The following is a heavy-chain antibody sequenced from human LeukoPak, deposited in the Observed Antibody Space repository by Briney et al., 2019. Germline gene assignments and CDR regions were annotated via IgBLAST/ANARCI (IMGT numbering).Heavy chain of an antibody. Sequence: GASVKVSCKASGYTFTGYYMHWVRQAPGQGLEWMGWISAYNGNTNYAQKLQGRVTMTTDTSTSTAYMELRSLRSDDTAVYYCARVRWGELLKYWGQGTLVTVSS. CDR2: ISAYNGNT. V-gene: IGHV1-18*04. J-gene: IGHJ4*02. CDR3: ARVRWGELLKY. D-gene: IGHD3-10*01. CDR1: GYTFTGYY.